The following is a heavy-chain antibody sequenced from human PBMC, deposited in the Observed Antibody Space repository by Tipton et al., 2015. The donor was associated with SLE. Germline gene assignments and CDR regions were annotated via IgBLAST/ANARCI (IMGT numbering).Heavy chain of an antibody. J-gene: IGHJ4*02. V-gene: IGHV3-7*01. D-gene: IGHD2-15*01. CDR2: INQDGSEK. Sequence: SLRLSCAASGFTFSSYWMSWVRQAPGKGLEWVANINQDGSEKYYVDSVKGRFTISRDNAKNSLYLQMNSLRAEDTAVYYCATNIVVVVAADYWGQGTLVTVSS. CDR3: ATNIVVVVAADY. CDR1: GFTFSSYW.